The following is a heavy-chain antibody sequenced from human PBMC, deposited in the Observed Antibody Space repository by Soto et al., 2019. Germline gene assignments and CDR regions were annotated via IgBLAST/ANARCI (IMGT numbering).Heavy chain of an antibody. V-gene: IGHV3-23*01. J-gene: IGHJ6*02. Sequence: GGSLRLSCAASGFTFSSYAMSWVRQAPGKGLEWVSAISGSGGSTYYADSVKGRFTISRDNSKNTLYLQMNSLRAEDTAVYYCAKDPSRAPGWYGMDVWGQGTTVTVSS. CDR3: AKDPSRAPGWYGMDV. CDR1: GFTFSSYA. CDR2: ISGSGGST.